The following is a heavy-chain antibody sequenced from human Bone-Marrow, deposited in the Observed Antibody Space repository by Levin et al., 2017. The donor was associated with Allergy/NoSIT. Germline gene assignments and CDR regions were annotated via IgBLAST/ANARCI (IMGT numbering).Heavy chain of an antibody. CDR2: ISYDGSNK. Sequence: SCAASGFTFSSYGMHWVRQAPGKGLEWVAVISYDGSNKYYADSVKGRFTISRDNSKNTLYLQMNSLRAEDTAVYYCAKAALLRDFDYWGQGTLVTVSS. V-gene: IGHV3-30*18. D-gene: IGHD3-22*01. J-gene: IGHJ4*02. CDR1: GFTFSSYG. CDR3: AKAALLRDFDY.